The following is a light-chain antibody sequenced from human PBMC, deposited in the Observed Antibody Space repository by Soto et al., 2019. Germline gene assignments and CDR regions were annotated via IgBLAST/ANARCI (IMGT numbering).Light chain of an antibody. CDR2: GAS. CDR3: QQYGSSPC. Sequence: EIVLTQSPGTLSLSPGERATLSCRASQSVSSSYLAWYQQKPGQAPRLLIYGASNRATGIPDRFSGSGSGTDFTLTISRLEPEDFAVYYCQQYGSSPCFGPGTKVDIK. J-gene: IGKJ3*01. CDR1: QSVSSSY. V-gene: IGKV3-20*01.